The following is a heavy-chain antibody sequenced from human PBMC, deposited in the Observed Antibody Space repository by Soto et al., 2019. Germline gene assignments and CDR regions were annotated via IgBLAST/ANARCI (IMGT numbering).Heavy chain of an antibody. CDR2: GTTFNGKT. V-gene: IGHV1-18*01. J-gene: IGHJ4*02. CDR3: VPARYAYFNPPPSDH. D-gene: IGHD2-21*01. Sequence: QVRLVQSGAEVKKPGSSVKVSCETSGYTFTNFGITWVRQAPGQGLEWMGWGTTFNGKTNYAQKFQGRITVTTDTSPGTVSMELSRLISDNTAIYYCVPARYAYFNPPPSDHWGQGTLITVSS. CDR1: GYTFTNFG.